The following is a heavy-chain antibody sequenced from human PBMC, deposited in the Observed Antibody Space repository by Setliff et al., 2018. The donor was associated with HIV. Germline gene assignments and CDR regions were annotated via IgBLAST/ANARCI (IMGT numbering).Heavy chain of an antibody. D-gene: IGHD3-10*01. Sequence: GASVKVSCKTSGHPFSNYDIIWVRRATGQGLEWMGWMNPNSGATGYAQKFKDRFIMTRDTSISTAYMELSSLTSEDTAVYYCASEKGVRGVIIRGGLDDWGKGTTVTVSS. CDR2: MNPNSGAT. CDR1: GHPFSNYD. V-gene: IGHV1-8*01. CDR3: ASEKGVRGVIIRGGLDD. J-gene: IGHJ6*04.